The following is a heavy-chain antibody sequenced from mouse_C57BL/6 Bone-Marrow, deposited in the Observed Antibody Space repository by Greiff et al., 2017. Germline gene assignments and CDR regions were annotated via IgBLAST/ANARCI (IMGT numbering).Heavy chain of an antibody. D-gene: IGHD2-1*01. CDR1: GYTFTSYW. V-gene: IGHV1-55*01. J-gene: IGHJ1*03. CDR3: ARYYGNYAWYFDV. Sequence: VQLQQPGAELVKPGASVKMSCKASGYTFTSYWITWVKQRPGQGLEWIGDIYPGSGSTNYNEKFKSKATLTVDTSSSTAYMQLSSLTSEDSAVYYCARYYGNYAWYFDVWGTGTTVTVSS. CDR2: IYPGSGST.